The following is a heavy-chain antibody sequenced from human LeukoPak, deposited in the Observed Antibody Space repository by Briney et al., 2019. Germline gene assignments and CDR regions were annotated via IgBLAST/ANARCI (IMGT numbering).Heavy chain of an antibody. Sequence: GGSLRFSCAASGFTFSTFVMTWVRQGPRKGLEWVSSIGESGGNTYYADSVKGRFTISRDNSKNTLYLQMNSLRDEDTAVYYCAKGRLRELNDCWGQGTLVTVSS. CDR1: GFTFSTFV. D-gene: IGHD1-7*01. V-gene: IGHV3-23*01. J-gene: IGHJ4*02. CDR2: IGESGGNT. CDR3: AKGRLRELNDC.